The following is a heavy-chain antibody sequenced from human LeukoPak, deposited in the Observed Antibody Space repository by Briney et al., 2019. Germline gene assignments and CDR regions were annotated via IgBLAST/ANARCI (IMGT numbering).Heavy chain of an antibody. CDR2: VSGSGGST. CDR1: GFTFSSYA. CDR3: AKKRVAVAGTHYFDY. J-gene: IGHJ4*02. Sequence: PGGSLRLSCAASGFTFSSYAMSWVRQAPGKGLEWVSGVSGSGGSTYYADSAKGRLTISRDNSKNTLYLQMNSLRAEDTAVYYCAKKRVAVAGTHYFDYWGQGTLVTVSS. D-gene: IGHD6-19*01. V-gene: IGHV3-23*01.